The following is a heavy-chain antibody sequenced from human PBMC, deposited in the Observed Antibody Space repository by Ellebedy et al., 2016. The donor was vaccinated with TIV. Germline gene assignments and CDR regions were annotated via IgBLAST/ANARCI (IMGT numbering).Heavy chain of an antibody. J-gene: IGHJ1*01. CDR2: IIGMFGTA. CDR1: GVTFSSYG. V-gene: IGHV1-69*13. Sequence: SVKVSCKTSGVTFSSYGISWVRQAPGQGLEWMGGIIGMFGTANYAQKFQGRVTITADESTSTAYMELSSLSSEDTVVYYCARSESYRPEYFQHWGQGTLVTVSS. D-gene: IGHD3-10*01. CDR3: ARSESYRPEYFQH.